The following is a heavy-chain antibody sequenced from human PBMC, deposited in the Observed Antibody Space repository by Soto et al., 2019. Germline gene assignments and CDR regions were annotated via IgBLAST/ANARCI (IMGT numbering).Heavy chain of an antibody. CDR2: IYSGGST. Sequence: EGQLVESGGGLVQPGGSLRLSCAASGFTVSSNYMSWVRQAPGKGPEWVSVIYSGGSTYYADSVNGRFTISRDNSKNTLYLQMNSLRAEDTAVYYCATDGRYSGGYYSWFDPWGQGTLVTVSA. CDR1: GFTVSSNY. V-gene: IGHV3-66*01. CDR3: ATDGRYSGGYYSWFDP. D-gene: IGHD1-26*01. J-gene: IGHJ5*02.